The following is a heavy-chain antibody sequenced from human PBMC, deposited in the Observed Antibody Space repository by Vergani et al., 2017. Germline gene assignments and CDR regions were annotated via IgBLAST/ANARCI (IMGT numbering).Heavy chain of an antibody. CDR2: ISWNSGAV. D-gene: IGHD5-12*01. CDR3: TKGSVYYQDSAGHGYDPYTGFDL. CDR1: GITFWKFG. V-gene: IGHV3-9*01. J-gene: IGHJ3*01. Sequence: EVDLVESGGGLAQPGGSLRLSCEASGITFWKFGMHWVRQGPGKGLEWVSGISWNSGAVDYADSVRGRFTISRDNAKNSLFLEMNRLRFEDTAVYFCTKGSVYYQDSAGHGYDPYTGFDLWGQGTLVTVSS.